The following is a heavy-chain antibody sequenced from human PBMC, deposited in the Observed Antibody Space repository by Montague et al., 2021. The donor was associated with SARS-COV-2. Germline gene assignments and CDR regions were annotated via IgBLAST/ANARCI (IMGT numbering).Heavy chain of an antibody. J-gene: IGHJ4*02. Sequence: SETRSLTCTVSGASVASGNFYWSWIRQPPGKGLEWIGYIYYTGHTXYNPSLESRVTMPVDPSKNQFSLTLTSVTAADTAVYYCARSRANVPSRPGFDYWGQGALVTVSS. CDR2: IYYTGHT. D-gene: IGHD2-2*01. CDR1: GASVASGNFY. CDR3: ARSRANVPSRPGFDY. V-gene: IGHV4-61*01.